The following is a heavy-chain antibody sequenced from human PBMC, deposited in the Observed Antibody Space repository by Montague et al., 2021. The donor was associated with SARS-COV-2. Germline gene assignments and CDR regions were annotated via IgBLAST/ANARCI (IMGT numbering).Heavy chain of an antibody. CDR2: IFLTGST. CDR3: VTDLSGSYYFYY. CDR1: GGSIRSSDYC. V-gene: IGHV4-39*02. D-gene: IGHD3-16*01. J-gene: IGHJ4*02. Sequence: SETLSLTCTVSGGSIRSSDYCWGWVRQPAGKALDWIGSIFLTGSTIYNPSLKSRLTISVDTSNNHFSLNLTSVTAADTAIYYCVTDLSGSYYFYYWGQGTLVTVSS.